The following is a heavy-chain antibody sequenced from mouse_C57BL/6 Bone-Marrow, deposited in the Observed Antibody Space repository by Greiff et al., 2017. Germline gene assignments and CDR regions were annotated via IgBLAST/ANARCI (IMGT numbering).Heavy chain of an antibody. Sequence: EVQLVESGAELVRPGASVKLSCTASGFNIKDYYMHWVQQRPEQGLEWLGRIDPEDGDTEYAPKFQGQATLTVDKSSSTAYMQLSSLTSEDSAVYYCAIGGYSNFFAYWGQGTLVTVSA. V-gene: IGHV14-1*01. J-gene: IGHJ3*01. CDR2: IDPEDGDT. CDR3: AIGGYSNFFAY. D-gene: IGHD2-5*01. CDR1: GFNIKDYY.